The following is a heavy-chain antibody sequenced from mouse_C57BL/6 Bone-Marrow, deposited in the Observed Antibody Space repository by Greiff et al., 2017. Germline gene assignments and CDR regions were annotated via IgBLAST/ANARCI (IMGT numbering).Heavy chain of an antibody. CDR1: GYTFTSYW. D-gene: IGHD2-4*01. CDR2: INPSSGYT. J-gene: IGHJ4*01. V-gene: IGHV1-7*01. CDR3: ERSTMNTTEIEYYAMDY. Sequence: QVQLQQSGAELAKPGASVKLSCKASGYTFTSYWMHWVKQRPGQGLEWIGYINPSSGYTKYNQKFKDKATLTADKSSSTAYMQLSSLTYEDSAVYYCERSTMNTTEIEYYAMDYWGQGTSVTVSS.